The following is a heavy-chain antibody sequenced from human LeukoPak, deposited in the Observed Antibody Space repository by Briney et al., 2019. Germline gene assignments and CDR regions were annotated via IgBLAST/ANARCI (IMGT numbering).Heavy chain of an antibody. Sequence: PGGSLRLSCAASGFTFSSYEMNWVRQAPGEGLEWVSYISSSGSTIYYADSVKGRFTISRDNAKNSLYLQMNSLRAEDTAVYYCARFSLDSSWYLGDYWGQGTLVTVSS. CDR1: GFTFSSYE. V-gene: IGHV3-48*03. D-gene: IGHD6-13*01. CDR2: ISSSGSTI. CDR3: ARFSLDSSWYLGDY. J-gene: IGHJ4*02.